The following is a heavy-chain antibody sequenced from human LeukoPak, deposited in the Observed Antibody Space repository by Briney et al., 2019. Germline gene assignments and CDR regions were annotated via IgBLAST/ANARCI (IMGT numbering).Heavy chain of an antibody. Sequence: GGSLRLSCAASGFTFSGYSMNRIRQAPGKGLEWISYISLSSSTIYYADSVKGRFTISRDNAKNSLYLQMNSLRAEDTAVYYCARDITIFGVIINFDYWGRGTLVTVSS. CDR1: GFTFSGYS. V-gene: IGHV3-48*01. D-gene: IGHD3-3*01. J-gene: IGHJ4*02. CDR3: ARDITIFGVIINFDY. CDR2: ISLSSSTI.